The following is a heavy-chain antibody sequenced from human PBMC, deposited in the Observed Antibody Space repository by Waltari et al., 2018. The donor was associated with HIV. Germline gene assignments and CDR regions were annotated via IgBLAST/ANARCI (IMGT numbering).Heavy chain of an antibody. CDR3: AKDRGTGTTVYYYYGMDV. J-gene: IGHJ6*02. CDR1: GFTFDDYA. CDR2: ISWNSGSK. Sequence: EVQLVESGGGLVQSGRSLKLSCAASGFTFDDYALTWVRQAPGKGLEWVSGISWNSGSKGYADSVKGRFTISRDNAKNSLYLQMNSLRAEDTALYYCAKDRGTGTTVYYYYGMDVWGQGTTVTVSS. D-gene: IGHD1-7*01. V-gene: IGHV3-9*01.